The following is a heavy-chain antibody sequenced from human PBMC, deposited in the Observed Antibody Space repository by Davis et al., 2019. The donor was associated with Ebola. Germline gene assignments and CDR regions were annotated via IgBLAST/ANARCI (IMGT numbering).Heavy chain of an antibody. V-gene: IGHV4-39*07. J-gene: IGHJ4*02. CDR2: INHSGST. D-gene: IGHD3-22*01. Sequence: PSETLSLTCTVSGGSISSSSYYWSWIRQPPGKGLEWIGEINHSGSTNYNPSLKSRVTISVDTSKNQFSLKLSSVTAADTAVYYCAISTRYYTPHFDYWGQGTLVTVSS. CDR3: AISTRYYTPHFDY. CDR1: GGSISSSSYY.